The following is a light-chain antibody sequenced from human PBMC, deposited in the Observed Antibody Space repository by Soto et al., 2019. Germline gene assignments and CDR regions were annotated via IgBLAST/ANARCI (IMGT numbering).Light chain of an antibody. Sequence: PGKRATLSCRSSQSASSYLAWLQQKPGQAPRLLIYNASNRATGVPARFSGSGSGTDFTLTISSLEPEDFAVSYCQQRSNWPGTFGQGTKVDIK. CDR2: NAS. V-gene: IGKV3-11*01. CDR3: QQRSNWPGT. CDR1: QSASSY. J-gene: IGKJ1*01.